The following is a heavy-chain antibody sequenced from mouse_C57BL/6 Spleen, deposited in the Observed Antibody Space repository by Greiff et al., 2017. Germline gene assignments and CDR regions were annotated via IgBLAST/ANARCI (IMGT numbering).Heavy chain of an antibody. D-gene: IGHD3-3*01. CDR3: AKARDGTGYLDY. CDR1: GFTFSDYG. V-gene: IGHV5-17*01. J-gene: IGHJ2*01. CDR2: ISSGSSTI. Sequence: EVQGVESGGGLVKPGGSLKLSCAASGFTFSDYGMHWVRQAPEKGLEWVAYISSGSSTIYSADTVKGRFPISRDNAKNTLFLQRTSLRSEDTARYYCAKARDGTGYLDYWGKGTTLTVSS.